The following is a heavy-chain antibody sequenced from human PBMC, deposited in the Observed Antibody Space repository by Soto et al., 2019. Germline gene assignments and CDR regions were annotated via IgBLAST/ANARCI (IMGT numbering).Heavy chain of an antibody. Sequence: SVKVSCKASGGTFSSYAISWVRQAPGQGLEWMGGIIPIFGTANYAQKFQGRVTITADKSTGTAYMELSSLRSEDTAVYYCARGLLNYYYSGMDVWGQGTTVTVSS. V-gene: IGHV1-69*06. CDR2: IIPIFGTA. CDR3: ARGLLNYYYSGMDV. J-gene: IGHJ6*02. CDR1: GGTFSSYA. D-gene: IGHD2-15*01.